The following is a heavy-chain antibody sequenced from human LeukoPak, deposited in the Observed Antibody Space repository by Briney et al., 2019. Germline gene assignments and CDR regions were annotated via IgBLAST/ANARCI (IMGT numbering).Heavy chain of an antibody. D-gene: IGHD5-24*01. CDR3: ARARGDGYQWYFDL. V-gene: IGHV3-7*01. CDR2: IKQDGREK. J-gene: IGHJ2*01. CDR1: GFTFSSYW. Sequence: PGGSLRLSCAASGFTFSSYWMNWVRQAPGKGLEWEANIKQDGREKNYVDFVKGRFTISRDNEKNSLDLQMNRLRAEDTAMYYCARARGDGYQWYFDLWGRGTLVTVSS.